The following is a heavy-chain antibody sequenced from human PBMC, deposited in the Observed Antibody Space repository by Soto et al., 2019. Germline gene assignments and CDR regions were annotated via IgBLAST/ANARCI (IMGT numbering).Heavy chain of an antibody. Sequence: QVQLVESGGGVVQPGRSLRLSCAASGFTFSSYGMHWVRQAPGKGLEWVAIIWYGGGNEYYADSVKGRFTISRDNSKNTLYLQMNSLRAEDTAGYYCARASFQMDSFDRWGQGTLVTVSS. D-gene: IGHD2-2*03. V-gene: IGHV3-33*01. CDR1: GFTFSSYG. J-gene: IGHJ5*02. CDR3: ARASFQMDSFDR. CDR2: IWYGGGNE.